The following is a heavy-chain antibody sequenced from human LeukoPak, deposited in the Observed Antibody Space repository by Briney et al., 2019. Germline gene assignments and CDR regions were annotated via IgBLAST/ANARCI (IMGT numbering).Heavy chain of an antibody. CDR3: ASSSGYSYYFDY. J-gene: IGHJ4*02. D-gene: IGHD3-22*01. CDR2: INHSGST. Sequence: SETLSLTCAVYGGSFSGYYWSWIRQPPGKGLEWIGEINHSGSTNYNPSLKSRVTISVDTSKNQFSLKLTSVTAADTAVYCCASSSGYSYYFDYWGQGSLVTVSS. V-gene: IGHV4-34*01. CDR1: GGSFSGYY.